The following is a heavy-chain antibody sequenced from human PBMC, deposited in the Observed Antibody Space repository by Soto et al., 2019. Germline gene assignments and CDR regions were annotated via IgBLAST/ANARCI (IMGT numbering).Heavy chain of an antibody. CDR1: GGTFSSYT. D-gene: IGHD5-18*01. Sequence: ASVKVSCKASGGTFSSYTISWVRQAPGQGLEWMGRIIPILGIANYAQKFQGRVTITADKSTSTAYMELSSLRSEDTAVYYCATRITSRYSDGLLYYFDYWGQGTLVTVSS. CDR3: ATRITSRYSDGLLYYFDY. J-gene: IGHJ4*02. CDR2: IIPILGIA. V-gene: IGHV1-69*02.